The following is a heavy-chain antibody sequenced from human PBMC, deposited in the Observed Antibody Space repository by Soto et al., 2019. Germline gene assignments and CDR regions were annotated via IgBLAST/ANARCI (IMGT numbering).Heavy chain of an antibody. CDR1: GVSITSGDYY. V-gene: IGHV4-30-4*01. J-gene: IGHJ5*02. CDR2: IDYSGNT. Sequence: ASETLSLTCTVSGVSITSGDYYWNWIRQPPGKGLEWIGNIDYSGNTYYNPSLKSRLTISLDTSKNQFSLKLSSVTAADTAVYYCASFGVASMNWFDPWGQGTLVTVSS. CDR3: ASFGVASMNWFDP. D-gene: IGHD3-3*01.